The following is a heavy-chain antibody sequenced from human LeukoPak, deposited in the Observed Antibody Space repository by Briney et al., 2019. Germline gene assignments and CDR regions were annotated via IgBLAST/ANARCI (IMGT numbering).Heavy chain of an antibody. CDR3: AKGQSSSGLRNYFDY. V-gene: IGHV3-23*01. CDR2: INGSGGTT. Sequence: GESLRPSCAASGFTFSSYAMSWVRQAPGKGLEWVSRINGSGGTTYYADSVKGRFTISRDNSKNTLYLQMNSLRAEDTAVYYCAKGQSSSGLRNYFDYWGQGTLVTVSS. J-gene: IGHJ4*02. D-gene: IGHD3-22*01. CDR1: GFTFSSYA.